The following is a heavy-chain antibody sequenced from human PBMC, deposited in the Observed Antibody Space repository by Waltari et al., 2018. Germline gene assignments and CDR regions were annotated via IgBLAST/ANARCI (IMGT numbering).Heavy chain of an antibody. Sequence: QVQLQESGPGLVKPSETLSLPCTVSGGSISSYYWSWIRQPAGKGLEWIGRIYTSGRTNYNPSLKSRVTMSVDTSKNQFSLKLSSVTAADTAVYYFARGVGYYGSGSNDAFDIWGQGTMVTVSS. D-gene: IGHD3-10*01. CDR2: IYTSGRT. J-gene: IGHJ3*02. CDR3: ARGVGYYGSGSNDAFDI. V-gene: IGHV4-4*07. CDR1: GGSISSYY.